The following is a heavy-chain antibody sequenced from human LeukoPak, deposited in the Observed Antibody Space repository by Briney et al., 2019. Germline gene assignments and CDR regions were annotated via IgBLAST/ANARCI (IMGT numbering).Heavy chain of an antibody. J-gene: IGHJ4*02. CDR1: AFTLSNYW. V-gene: IGHV3-74*01. CDR2: VSNDENSP. D-gene: IGHD6-13*01. CDR3: VGAAADTTPRP. Sequence: GGSLTLSCAASAFTLSNYWMHWVRQGRGKGLVWLSRVSNDENSPAYADSVSSRITISRDNAKNTLYLQMNRLRAEDTAVYYCVGAAADTTPRPWGQGTLVTVSS.